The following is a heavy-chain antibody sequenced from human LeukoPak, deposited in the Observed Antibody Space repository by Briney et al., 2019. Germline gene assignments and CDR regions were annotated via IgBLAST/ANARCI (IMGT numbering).Heavy chain of an antibody. CDR3: ALLDRSGWYCIDN. V-gene: IGHV3-53*01. CDR2: IYNGDTT. Sequence: GGSLRLSCAASGFTVSSNYMSWVRQAPGKGLEWVSVIYNGDTTYYADSVKGRFTISRDNSKNTLYLQMNSLRAEDTAVYYCALLDRSGWYCIDNWGQGTLVAVSS. CDR1: GFTVSSNY. J-gene: IGHJ4*02. D-gene: IGHD6-19*01.